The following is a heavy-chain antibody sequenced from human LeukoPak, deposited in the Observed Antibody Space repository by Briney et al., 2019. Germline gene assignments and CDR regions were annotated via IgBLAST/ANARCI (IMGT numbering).Heavy chain of an antibody. V-gene: IGHV4-59*01. J-gene: IGHJ3*01. CDR3: ARDLSSGSST. D-gene: IGHD6-19*01. Sequence: SETLSLTCTVSGGSISSYYWSWIRQPPGKGLEWIGYIYYSRSTNYNPSLKSRVTISVDASKNQFSLKLSSVTAADTAVYYCARDLSSGSSTWGQGTMVTVSS. CDR1: GGSISSYY. CDR2: IYYSRST.